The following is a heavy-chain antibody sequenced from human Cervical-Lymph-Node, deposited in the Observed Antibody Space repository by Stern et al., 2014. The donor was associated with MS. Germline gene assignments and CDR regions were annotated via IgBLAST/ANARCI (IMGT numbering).Heavy chain of an antibody. CDR2: ISYDGSKK. D-gene: IGHD6-19*01. CDR3: ARDEGGWSSYYFDY. CDR1: GFTFSSYA. Sequence: QVQLVESGGGVVQPGRSLRLSCAASGFTFSSYAMHWVRQAPGKGLEWVAVISYDGSKKYYADSVKGRFTISRDNSKNTLYLQMNSLRAEDTAVYYCARDEGGWSSYYFDYWGQGTLVTVSS. V-gene: IGHV3-30-3*01. J-gene: IGHJ4*02.